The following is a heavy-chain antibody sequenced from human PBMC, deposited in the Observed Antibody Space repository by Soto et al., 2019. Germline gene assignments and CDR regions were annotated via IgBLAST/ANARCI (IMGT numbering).Heavy chain of an antibody. V-gene: IGHV1-69*01. J-gene: IGHJ4*02. CDR3: ARGAMANFDY. CDR2: FIAMLGAP. CDR1: GGTFGSQG. D-gene: IGHD5-18*01. Sequence: QVQLVQSGAEVKKPGSSVKVSCKASGGTFGSQGIAWVRQAPGQGLEWMGGFIAMLGAPTYAKKVQGRATISADESLTSSYLELRSLRSEDTGVYFCARGAMANFDYWGQGTVVTVSS.